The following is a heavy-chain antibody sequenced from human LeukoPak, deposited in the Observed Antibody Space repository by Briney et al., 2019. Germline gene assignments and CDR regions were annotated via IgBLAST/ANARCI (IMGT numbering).Heavy chain of an antibody. Sequence: GGSLRLSCAASEFTFSNYWMSWVRQAPGKGLEWVANIKQDGTEKYYVDSVKGRFTISRDNAKNSLYLQMNSLRAEDTAIYYCARDRRTYGWLDYWGQGTLVTVSS. CDR2: IKQDGTEK. D-gene: IGHD3-10*01. V-gene: IGHV3-7*04. J-gene: IGHJ4*02. CDR1: EFTFSNYW. CDR3: ARDRRTYGWLDY.